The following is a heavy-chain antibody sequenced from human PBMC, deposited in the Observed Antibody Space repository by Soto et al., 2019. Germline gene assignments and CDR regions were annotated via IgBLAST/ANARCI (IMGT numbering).Heavy chain of an antibody. CDR2: IWYDESNK. CDR3: ARVSGYCGSTSCYIAYFDY. CDR1: GFTFSSYG. Sequence: GGSLRLSCAASGFTFSSYGIHWVRQAPGKGLEWLGIIWYDESNKFYADSVEGRFSISRDNSKNTLYLQMNSLRAEDTAVYYCARVSGYCGSTSCYIAYFDYWGQGTLVTVSS. V-gene: IGHV3-33*01. D-gene: IGHD2-2*02. J-gene: IGHJ4*02.